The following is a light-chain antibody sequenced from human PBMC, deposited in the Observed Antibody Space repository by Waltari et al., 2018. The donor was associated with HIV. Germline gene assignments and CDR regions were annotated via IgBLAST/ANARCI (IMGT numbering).Light chain of an antibody. J-gene: IGLJ1*01. V-gene: IGLV1-40*01. CDR1: GAGHE. CDR3: QSFDSSLTGFV. CDR2: GNN. Sequence: QSVLTQPPSVSGAPGQRVSISCTGSGAGHEVQWYQQIAGKAPKLLIFGNNKRPYWVPARFFGSKSGTSASLAITGLQPEDEAHYYCQSFDSSLTGFVFGSGTEVVVL.